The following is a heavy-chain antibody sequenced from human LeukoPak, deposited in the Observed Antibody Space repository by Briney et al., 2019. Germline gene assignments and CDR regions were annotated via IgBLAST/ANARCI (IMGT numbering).Heavy chain of an antibody. V-gene: IGHV3-30*18. CDR1: GFAFSSYA. CDR2: ISYDGSNK. J-gene: IGHJ6*02. CDR3: AKRHETYGMDV. Sequence: GSLRLSCAASGFAFSSYAMYWVRQAPGKGLEWVAVISYDGSNKYYADSVKGRFTISRDNSKNTLYLQMNSLRAEDTAVYYCAKRHETYGMDVWGQGTTVTVSS.